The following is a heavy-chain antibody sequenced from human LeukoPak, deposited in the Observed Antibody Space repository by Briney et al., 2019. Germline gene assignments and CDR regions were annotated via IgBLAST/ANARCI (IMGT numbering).Heavy chain of an antibody. CDR2: INPNSGGT. Sequence: GASVKVSCKASGYTFTGYYMHWVRQAPGQGLEWMGWINPNSGGTNYAQKSQGRVTMTRDTSISTAYMELSRLRSDDTAVYYCARGPPAGVPAAAFDYWGQGTLVTVSS. J-gene: IGHJ4*02. V-gene: IGHV1-2*02. D-gene: IGHD2-2*01. CDR1: GYTFTGYY. CDR3: ARGPPAGVPAAAFDY.